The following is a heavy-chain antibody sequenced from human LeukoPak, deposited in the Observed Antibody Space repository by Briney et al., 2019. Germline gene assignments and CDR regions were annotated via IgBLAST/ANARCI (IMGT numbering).Heavy chain of an antibody. CDR1: GYTFTSYG. CDR2: ISAYNGNT. J-gene: IGHJ3*02. Sequence: ASVKVSCKASGYTFTSYGISWVRQAPGQGLEWMGWISAYNGNTNYAQKLQGRVTMTTDTSTSTAYMELRSLRSDDTAVYYCARYYGSNGVRLDDAFDIWGQGTMVTVSS. CDR3: ARYYGSNGVRLDDAFDI. D-gene: IGHD3-10*01. V-gene: IGHV1-18*01.